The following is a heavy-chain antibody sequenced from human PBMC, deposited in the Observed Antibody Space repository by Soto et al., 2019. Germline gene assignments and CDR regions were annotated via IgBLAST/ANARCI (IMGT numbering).Heavy chain of an antibody. CDR1: GGSISSSSYY. CDR3: ASPSLAYSSGWSRDY. V-gene: IGHV4-39*01. D-gene: IGHD6-19*01. Sequence: SETLSLTCTVSGGSISSSSYYWGWIRQPPGKGLEWIGSIYYSGSTYYNPSLKSRVTISVDTSKNQFSLKLSSVTAADTAVYYCASPSLAYSSGWSRDYWGQGTLVTVSS. J-gene: IGHJ4*02. CDR2: IYYSGST.